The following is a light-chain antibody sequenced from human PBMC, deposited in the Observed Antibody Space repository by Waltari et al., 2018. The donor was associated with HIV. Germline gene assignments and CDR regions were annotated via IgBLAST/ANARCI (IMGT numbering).Light chain of an antibody. CDR3: AAWDASLSVWV. J-gene: IGLJ3*02. CDR2: RSN. CDR1: SSNIGSNY. Sequence: QSVLTQPPSASGTPGQRVTISCSGSSSNIGSNYVYWYRQLPGTAPKLLIYRSNQRPSGGPDRFAGSKSGTSASLAISGLRSENEADYYCAAWDASLSVWVFGGGTKRTVL. V-gene: IGLV1-47*01.